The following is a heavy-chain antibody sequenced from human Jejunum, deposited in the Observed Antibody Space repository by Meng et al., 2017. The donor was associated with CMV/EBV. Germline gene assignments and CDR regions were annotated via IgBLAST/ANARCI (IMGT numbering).Heavy chain of an antibody. CDR2: IKQDGSAT. CDR1: GFTYSNFW. Sequence: CAVSGFTYSNFWMSWVRQSPGMELEWVANIKQDGSATYYADSVKGRFTISRDNAKNSLYLQMDNLRADDTAVYYCVREDIVVFDYWGQGTLVTVSS. V-gene: IGHV3-7*01. CDR3: VREDIVVFDY. J-gene: IGHJ4*02. D-gene: IGHD2-15*01.